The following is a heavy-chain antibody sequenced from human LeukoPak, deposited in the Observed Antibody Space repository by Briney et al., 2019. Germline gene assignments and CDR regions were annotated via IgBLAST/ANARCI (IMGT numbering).Heavy chain of an antibody. CDR3: TTDLGTYYHGSQRLIPIDY. Sequence: GGSLRLSCVDSGFPFTNAWMSWVRQAPGKGLEWIGRIKSKTDGETTNYAEPVRGRFTISRDDSKSAVYLQMNSLKIEDTAVYYCTTDLGTYYHGSQRLIPIDYWGQGTLVTVSS. CDR2: IKSKTDGETT. CDR1: GFPFTNAW. J-gene: IGHJ4*02. V-gene: IGHV3-15*01. D-gene: IGHD3-10*01.